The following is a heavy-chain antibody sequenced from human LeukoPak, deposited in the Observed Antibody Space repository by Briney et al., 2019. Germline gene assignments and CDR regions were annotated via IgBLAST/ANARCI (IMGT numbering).Heavy chain of an antibody. CDR3: ARGAMVRGVIMDFDY. D-gene: IGHD3-10*01. CDR1: GGSISSYY. V-gene: IGHV4-59*01. J-gene: IGHJ4*02. Sequence: SETLSLTCTVSGGSISSYYWSWIRHPPGKGLEWIGYIYYSGSTNYNPSLKSRVTISVDTSKNQFSLKLSSVTAADTAVYYCARGAMVRGVIMDFDYWGQGTLVTVSS. CDR2: IYYSGST.